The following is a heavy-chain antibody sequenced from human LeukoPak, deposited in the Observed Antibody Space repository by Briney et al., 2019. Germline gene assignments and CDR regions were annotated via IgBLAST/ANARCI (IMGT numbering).Heavy chain of an antibody. CDR2: INPNSGGT. Sequence: ASVTVSCKASGYTFTGYYMHWVRQAPGQGLEWMGWINPNSGGTNYAQKFQGRVTMTRDTSISTAYMELSRLRSDDTAVYYCAREVEMATKNDYWGQGTLVTVSS. V-gene: IGHV1-2*02. J-gene: IGHJ4*02. D-gene: IGHD5-24*01. CDR3: AREVEMATKNDY. CDR1: GYTFTGYY.